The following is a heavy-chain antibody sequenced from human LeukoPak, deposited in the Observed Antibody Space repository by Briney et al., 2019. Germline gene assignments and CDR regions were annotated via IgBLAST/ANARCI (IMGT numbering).Heavy chain of an antibody. Sequence: GGSLRLSCAASGFTFGSYGMHWVRQAPGKGLEWVSFIRYGGSNKYYADSVKGRFTISRDSAKNMLYLQMNSLRVEDTAMYYCASPGDNYAILGLDYWGQGTLVTVSS. CDR3: ASPGDNYAILGLDY. CDR1: GFTFGSYG. CDR2: IRYGGSNK. V-gene: IGHV3-30*02. D-gene: IGHD3-9*01. J-gene: IGHJ4*02.